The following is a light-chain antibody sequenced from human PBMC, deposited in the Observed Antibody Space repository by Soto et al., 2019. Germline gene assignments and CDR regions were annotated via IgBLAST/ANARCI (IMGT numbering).Light chain of an antibody. CDR1: QTISSY. V-gene: IGKV1-39*01. CDR2: AAS. Sequence: DIQTTQSPSSLSASVGDRVTITCRASQTISSYLNWYQQKPGKAPKFLIYAASSLQSGVPSRFSGSGSGTDFTLTISSLQSEDFATYYCQQTYSAPWTFGQGTKVEIK. CDR3: QQTYSAPWT. J-gene: IGKJ1*01.